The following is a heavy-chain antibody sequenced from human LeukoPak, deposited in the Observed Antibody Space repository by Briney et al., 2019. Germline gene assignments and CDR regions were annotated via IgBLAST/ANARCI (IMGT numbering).Heavy chain of an antibody. Sequence: PSETLSLTCTVSGGSISSYYWSWIRQPPGKGLEWIGYIYYSGSTNYNPSLKSRVTISVDTSKNQFSLKLSSVTAADTAVYYCAILGAFWGQGTLVTVSS. CDR3: AILGAF. J-gene: IGHJ1*01. CDR2: IYYSGST. CDR1: GGSISSYY. V-gene: IGHV4-59*12.